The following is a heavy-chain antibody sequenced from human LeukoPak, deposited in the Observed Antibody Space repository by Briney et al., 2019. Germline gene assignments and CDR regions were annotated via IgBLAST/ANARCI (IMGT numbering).Heavy chain of an antibody. Sequence: GGSLRLSCAGSGFTFNNYAMSWVRQAPGKGLEWVSVISGNDGNTFYADSVKGRFTISRDNSKNTLYLQMNSLRAEDTALYYCAKPAQVDGSIDVFDIWGQGTMVTVSS. D-gene: IGHD5-24*01. J-gene: IGHJ3*02. CDR1: GFTFNNYA. V-gene: IGHV3-23*01. CDR3: AKPAQVDGSIDVFDI. CDR2: ISGNDGNT.